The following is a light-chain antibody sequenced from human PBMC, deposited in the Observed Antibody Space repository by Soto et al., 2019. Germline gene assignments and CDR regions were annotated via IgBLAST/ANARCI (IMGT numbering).Light chain of an antibody. CDR2: AAS. CDR1: QGISSY. Sequence: DIQLTQSPSFLSASVGDRVTITCRASQGISSYLAWYQQRPGKAPKLLIYAASTLQSGVPSRFSGSGSGTDFTLTISSLQPEDFATYCCQQLNSYPFTFGRGTKVEIK. CDR3: QQLNSYPFT. V-gene: IGKV1-9*01. J-gene: IGKJ4*01.